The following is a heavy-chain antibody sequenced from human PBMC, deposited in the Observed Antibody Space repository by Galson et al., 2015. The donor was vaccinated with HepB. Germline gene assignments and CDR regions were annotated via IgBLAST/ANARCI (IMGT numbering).Heavy chain of an antibody. CDR2: ISGSGGST. CDR1: GFTFSSYA. CDR3: AKGPPSFRYYYYGMDV. Sequence: SLRLSCAASGFTFSSYAMSWVRQAPGKGLEWVSAISGSGGSTHYADSVKGRFTISRDNSKNTLYLQMNSLRAEDTAVYYCAKGPPSFRYYYYGMDVWGQGTTVTVSS. V-gene: IGHV3-23*01. J-gene: IGHJ6*02. D-gene: IGHD2/OR15-2a*01.